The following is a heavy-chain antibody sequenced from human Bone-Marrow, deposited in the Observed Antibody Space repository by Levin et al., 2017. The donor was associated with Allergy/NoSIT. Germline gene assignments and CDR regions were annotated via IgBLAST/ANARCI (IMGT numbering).Heavy chain of an antibody. CDR1: GFTFSNAW. CDR3: TTDTRFGVVVGFDY. J-gene: IGHJ4*02. Sequence: KAGGSLRLSCGASGFTFSNAWMNWVRQAPGKGLEWVGRIKSKTDGGTTDYAAPVKGRFTISRDDSKNTLYLQMNSLKTEDTAVYYCTTDTRFGVVVGFDYWGQGTLVTVSS. D-gene: IGHD3-3*01. CDR2: IKSKTDGGTT. V-gene: IGHV3-15*07.